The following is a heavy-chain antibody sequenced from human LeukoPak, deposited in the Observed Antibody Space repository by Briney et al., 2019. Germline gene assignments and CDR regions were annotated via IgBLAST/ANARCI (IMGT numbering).Heavy chain of an antibody. Sequence: GGSLRLSCAASGFTFSSYSMNWVRQAPGKGLEWVSSISGSATNTYYADSVKGRFTISRDKSKNTLDLQMISLRAEDTAVYYCAKARYYDSSGPFDYWGQGTLVTVSS. CDR2: ISGSATNT. CDR3: AKARYYDSSGPFDY. D-gene: IGHD3-22*01. J-gene: IGHJ4*02. V-gene: IGHV3-23*01. CDR1: GFTFSSYS.